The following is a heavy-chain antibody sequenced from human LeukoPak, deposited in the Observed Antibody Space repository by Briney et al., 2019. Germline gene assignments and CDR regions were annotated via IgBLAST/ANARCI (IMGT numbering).Heavy chain of an antibody. J-gene: IGHJ3*01. D-gene: IGHD3-22*01. V-gene: IGHV4-59*01. CDR3: ARDDRYYDSSGYAFDV. CDR2: IYSSGTT. CDR1: GGSITNYY. Sequence: SETLSLTCTVSGGSITNYYWNWIRQPPGKGLEWIGFIYSSGTTNYNPSLKSRLTISLDTSKNQFSLKLTSLTAADTAVYYCARDDRYYDSSGYAFDVWGQGTMVTVSS.